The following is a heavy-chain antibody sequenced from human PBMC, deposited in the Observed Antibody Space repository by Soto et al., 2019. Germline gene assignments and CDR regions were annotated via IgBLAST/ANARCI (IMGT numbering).Heavy chain of an antibody. CDR1: VYTLPSYG. CDR2: IRAYIGNT. CDR3: ARAGGYLSDY. J-gene: IGHJ4*02. Sequence: VQLGRSGAEGKKLGPQLRVSCRAPVYTLPSYGFAWVRRAPGQGFEWMGWIRAYIGNTNNAQKLQGRVTMTTDTSTSTAYMELRSLRSDDTAVYYCARAGGYLSDYWGQGTLVTVSS. V-gene: IGHV1-18*01. D-gene: IGHD2-8*02.